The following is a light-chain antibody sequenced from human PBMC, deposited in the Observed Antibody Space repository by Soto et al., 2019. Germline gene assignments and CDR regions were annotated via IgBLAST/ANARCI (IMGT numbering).Light chain of an antibody. CDR1: TSNIGSDY. J-gene: IGLJ2*01. V-gene: IGLV1-47*01. Sequence: QPVLTQPPSASGTPGQRVTISCSGSTSNIGSDYVYWYQHLPGTAPKLLIYRNDRRPSGVPDRFSGSKSGTSASLAISGLRSDDEADYYCAAWDDSLSCVVFGGGTKVTVL. CDR2: RND. CDR3: AAWDDSLSCVV.